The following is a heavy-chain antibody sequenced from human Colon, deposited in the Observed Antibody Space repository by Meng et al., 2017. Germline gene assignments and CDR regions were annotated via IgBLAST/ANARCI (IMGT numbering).Heavy chain of an antibody. CDR1: GGSINSDGYY. Sequence: QVQLQESGPGQVKPSQTLSLTCTVSGGSINSDGYYWNWIRQHPGKGLEWIGYIHFSGSTYYNPSLNSRVTISVDTSKNQLSLKLSSMTAADTAVYYCARYVFDSSSLYSNWFDPWGQGTLVTVSS. CDR3: ARYVFDSSSLYSNWFDP. V-gene: IGHV4-31*03. J-gene: IGHJ5*02. D-gene: IGHD3-22*01. CDR2: IHFSGST.